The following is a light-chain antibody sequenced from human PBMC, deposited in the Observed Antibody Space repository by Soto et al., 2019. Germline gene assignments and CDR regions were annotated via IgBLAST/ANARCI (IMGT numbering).Light chain of an antibody. CDR2: DTS. CDR1: QSVSSK. CDR3: QQYNDWFSIT. V-gene: IGKV3-15*01. J-gene: IGKJ5*01. Sequence: EIVMTLSPATLSVSPGERAALSCRASQSVSSKLAWYRQRPGQAPRLVIYDTSTKATGVPARFSGSGSGTEFTLTISSLQSEDFGVYYCQQYNDWFSITFGQGTRLE.